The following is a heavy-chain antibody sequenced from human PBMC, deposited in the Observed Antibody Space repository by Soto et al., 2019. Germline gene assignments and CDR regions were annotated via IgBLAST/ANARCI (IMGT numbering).Heavy chain of an antibody. V-gene: IGHV1-24*01. CDR1: GYTLTELS. CDR3: ETADTIYQTSSFFGY. CDR2: FDPEDGET. J-gene: IGHJ4*02. Sequence: ASVKVSCKVSGYTLTELSMHWVRQAPGKGLEWMGGFDPEDGETIYAQKFQGRVTMTEDTSTDTAYMELSSLRSEDTAVYYCETADTIYQTSSFFGYWGQGTLVTVSS. D-gene: IGHD3-9*01.